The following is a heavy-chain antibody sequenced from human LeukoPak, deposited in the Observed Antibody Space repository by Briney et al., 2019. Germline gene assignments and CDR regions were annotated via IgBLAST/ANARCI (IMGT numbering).Heavy chain of an antibody. D-gene: IGHD5-18*01. Sequence: PSETLSLTCTVSGGSISSSSYYWGWIRQPPGKGLEWIGSIYYSGSTYYNPSLKSRVTISVDTSKNQFSLKLSSVTAADTAVYYCARDQYSYGSHREGAYAFDIWGQATMVTVSS. CDR2: IYYSGST. CDR1: GGSISSSSYY. J-gene: IGHJ3*02. V-gene: IGHV4-39*07. CDR3: ARDQYSYGSHREGAYAFDI.